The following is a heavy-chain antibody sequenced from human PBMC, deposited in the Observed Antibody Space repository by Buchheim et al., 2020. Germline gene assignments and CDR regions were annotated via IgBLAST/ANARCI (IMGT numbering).Heavy chain of an antibody. V-gene: IGHV5-51*01. Sequence: EVQLVQSGAEVKKPGESLKISCKGSGYSFTTYWIGGVRQMPGKALEWRGNIYPGNSDTRYSPSFQGQVTISVDKPISTAYRQWSSLKASDTAMYYCATWPSSSWFDYWGQGTL. CDR2: IYPGNSDT. D-gene: IGHD6-13*01. CDR1: GYSFTTYW. CDR3: ATWPSSSWFDY. J-gene: IGHJ4*02.